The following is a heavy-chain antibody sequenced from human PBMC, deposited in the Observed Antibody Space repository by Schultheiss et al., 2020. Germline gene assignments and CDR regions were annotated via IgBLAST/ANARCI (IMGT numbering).Heavy chain of an antibody. J-gene: IGHJ4*02. CDR1: GFTFSSYG. Sequence: GGSLRLSCAASGFTFSSYGMHWVRQAPGKGLEWVSYISSSGSTIYYADSVKGRFTISRDNAKNSLYLQMNSLRAEDTAVYYCARDKATYYDSSGYHLDYWGQGTMVTVSS. D-gene: IGHD3-22*01. CDR2: ISSSGSTI. CDR3: ARDKATYYDSSGYHLDY. V-gene: IGHV3-48*04.